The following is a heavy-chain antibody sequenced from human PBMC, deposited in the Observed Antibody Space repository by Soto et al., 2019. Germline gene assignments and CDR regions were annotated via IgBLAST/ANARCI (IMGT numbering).Heavy chain of an antibody. D-gene: IGHD3-10*01. J-gene: IGHJ6*03. Sequence: SETLSLTCAVYGGSFSGYYWSWIRQPPGKGLEWIGEINHSGSTNHNPSLQSRVAISVDTSKNQFSLKLSSVTGADTAVYYWARGHVSMVRGKTDYYYMDVWGKGTTVTVSS. V-gene: IGHV4-34*01. CDR3: ARGHVSMVRGKTDYYYMDV. CDR2: INHSGST. CDR1: GGSFSGYY.